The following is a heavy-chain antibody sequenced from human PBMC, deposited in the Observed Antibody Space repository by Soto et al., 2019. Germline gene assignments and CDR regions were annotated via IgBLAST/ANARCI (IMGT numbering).Heavy chain of an antibody. Sequence: QVQLQESGPGLVKPSETLSLTCTVSGGSVSGGSYCWSWIRQPPGTALECIGSIYYSGSTNYNPSRNGRVSISIGRSANQFSIERTSVTAAYTAVYYCARQVWFGEADYWGQGTLVTVSS. CDR3: ARQVWFGEADY. J-gene: IGHJ4*02. CDR2: IYYSGST. CDR1: GGSVSGGSYC. D-gene: IGHD3-10*01. V-gene: IGHV4-61*01.